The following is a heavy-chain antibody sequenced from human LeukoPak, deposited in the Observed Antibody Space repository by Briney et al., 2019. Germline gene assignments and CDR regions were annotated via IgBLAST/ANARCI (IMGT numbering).Heavy chain of an antibody. V-gene: IGHV4-39*07. J-gene: IGHJ4*02. CDR3: ARGGYSYYFDY. CDR1: GDSISSYY. CDR2: IYYSGST. Sequence: SETLSLTCTVSGDSISSYYWSWIRQPPGKGLEWIGSIYYSGSTYYNPSLKSRVTISVDTSKNQFSLKLSSVTAADTAVYYCARGGYSYYFDYWGQGTLVTVSS. D-gene: IGHD2-21*01.